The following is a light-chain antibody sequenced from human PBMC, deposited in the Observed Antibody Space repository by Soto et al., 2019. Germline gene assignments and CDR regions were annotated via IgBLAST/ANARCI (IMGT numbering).Light chain of an antibody. V-gene: IGLV2-14*01. J-gene: IGLJ1*01. CDR2: EVT. Sequence: QSVLTQPASVSGSPGQSITISCTGASSDVGLYDFVSWYQQHPGKAPKLLIYEVTYRPSGVSSRFSGSKSGNTASLTISGLQVEDEADYYCNSYTRFSTYVFGNGTKVTVL. CDR1: SSDVGLYDF. CDR3: NSYTRFSTYV.